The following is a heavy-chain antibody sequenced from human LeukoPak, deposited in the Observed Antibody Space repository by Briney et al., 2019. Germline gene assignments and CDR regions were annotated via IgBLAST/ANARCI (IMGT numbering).Heavy chain of an antibody. CDR2: TYYRSKWYN. CDR3: ARDILSSRYYDSSGYYGFDY. V-gene: IGHV6-1*01. D-gene: IGHD3-22*01. Sequence: SQTLSLTCAISGDSVSSNSAAWNWIRQSPSRGLEWLGRTYYRSKWYNDYAVSVKSRITINPDTSKNQFSLQLNSVTPEDTAVYYCARDILSSRYYDSSGYYGFDYWGQGTLVTVSS. CDR1: GDSVSSNSAA. J-gene: IGHJ4*02.